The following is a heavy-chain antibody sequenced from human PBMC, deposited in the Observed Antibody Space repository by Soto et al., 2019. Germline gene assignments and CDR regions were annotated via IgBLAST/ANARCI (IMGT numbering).Heavy chain of an antibody. CDR1: GFTFSSYA. CDR2: ISGSGGST. Sequence: GGSLRLSCAVSGFTFSSYAMSWVRQAPGKGLEWVSAISGSGGSTYYADSVKGRFTISRDNSKNTLYLQMNSLRAEDTAVYYCAKDYYYDSSGYYHSFDYWGQGTLVTVSS. D-gene: IGHD3-22*01. CDR3: AKDYYYDSSGYYHSFDY. J-gene: IGHJ4*02. V-gene: IGHV3-23*01.